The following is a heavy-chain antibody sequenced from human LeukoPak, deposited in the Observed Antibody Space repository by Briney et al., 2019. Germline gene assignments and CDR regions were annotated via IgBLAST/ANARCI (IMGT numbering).Heavy chain of an antibody. D-gene: IGHD6-19*01. CDR2: INPNSGGT. J-gene: IGHJ5*02. CDR3: ARVGRKGIAVAGTGSWFDP. CDR1: GYTFTSYG. V-gene: IGHV1-2*02. Sequence: ASVKVSCKASGYTFTSYGISWVRQAPGQGLEWMGWINPNSGGTNYAQKFQGRVTMTRDTSISTAYMELSRLRSDDTAVYYCARVGRKGIAVAGTGSWFDPWGQGTLVTVSS.